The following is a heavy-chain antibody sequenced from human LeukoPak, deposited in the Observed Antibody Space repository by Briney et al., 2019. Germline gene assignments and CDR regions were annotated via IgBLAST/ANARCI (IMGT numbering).Heavy chain of an antibody. J-gene: IGHJ5*02. Sequence: ASVKVSCKASGYTFTGYYTHWVRQAPGQGLEWMGWINPNSGGTNYAQKFRGRVTMTRDTSNSTAYMELSRLRSDDTAVYYCARLTGDRNWFDPWGQGTLVTVSS. CDR1: GYTFTGYY. CDR2: INPNSGGT. V-gene: IGHV1-2*02. D-gene: IGHD7-27*01. CDR3: ARLTGDRNWFDP.